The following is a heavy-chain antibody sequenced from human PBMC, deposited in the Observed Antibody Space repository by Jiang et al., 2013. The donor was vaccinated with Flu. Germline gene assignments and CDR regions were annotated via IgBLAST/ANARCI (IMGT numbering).Heavy chain of an antibody. J-gene: IGHJ4*02. CDR1: GDSISSFDYY. CDR3: ARSGSTLLNY. Sequence: GPGLVKPSQTLSLTCTVSGDSISSFDYYWSWIRQPPGKGLEWIGHISFSGSTFYSPSLKSRIAISIDGSKNQFSLKLTSVTGADTAVYYCARSGSTLLNYWGQGTRVT. V-gene: IGHV4-30-4*01. D-gene: IGHD1-26*01. CDR2: ISFSGST.